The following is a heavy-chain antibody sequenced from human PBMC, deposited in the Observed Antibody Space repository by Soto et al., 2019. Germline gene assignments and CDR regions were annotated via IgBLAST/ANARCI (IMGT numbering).Heavy chain of an antibody. CDR1: GFSFSDYT. V-gene: IGHV3-21*01. CDR2: ISRGSDYI. Sequence: PGGSLRLSCAVSGFSFSDYTMNWVRQAPGKGLEWVSSISRGSDYIFYADTVKGRFTISRDNARNSLYLQMSSLRAEDTAVYYCAKDSGCVNNACAYDPWGQGTLVTVSS. CDR3: AKDSGCVNNACAYDP. D-gene: IGHD1-20*01. J-gene: IGHJ5*02.